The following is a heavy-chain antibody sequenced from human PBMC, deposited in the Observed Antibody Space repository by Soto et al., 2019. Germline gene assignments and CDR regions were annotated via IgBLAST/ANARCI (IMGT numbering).Heavy chain of an antibody. CDR1: GFTFSSYS. V-gene: IGHV3-21*01. J-gene: IGHJ6*02. CDR2: ISSSSSYI. Sequence: EVQLVESGGGLVKPGGSLRLSCAASGFTFSSYSMNWVRQAPGKGLEWVSSISSSSSYIYYADSVKGRFTISRDNAKNSLYRQMNSLRAEDTAVYYCARDGDSGPPGYYYYYYVMDVWGQGTTVTVSS. D-gene: IGHD5-12*01. CDR3: ARDGDSGPPGYYYYYYVMDV.